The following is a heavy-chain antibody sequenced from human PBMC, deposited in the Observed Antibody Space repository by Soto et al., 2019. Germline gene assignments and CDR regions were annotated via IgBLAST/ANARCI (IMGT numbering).Heavy chain of an antibody. J-gene: IGHJ5*02. D-gene: IGHD3-10*01. CDR3: ARHPVEVRGIIIWWFDP. V-gene: IGHV4-39*01. CDR2: IYYSGNT. Sequence: SDTLSLTCTVSGGSISSNNFYWGSIRQPPGKGLEWIGSIYYSGNTYYNPSLKSRVTISVDTSKNQFSLKLSSVTAADTSVYYCARHPVEVRGIIIWWFDPWGQGTLVTVS. CDR1: GGSISSNNFY.